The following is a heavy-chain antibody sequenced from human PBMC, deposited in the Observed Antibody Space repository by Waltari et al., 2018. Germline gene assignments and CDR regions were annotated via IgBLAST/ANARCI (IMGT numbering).Heavy chain of an antibody. CDR1: GGSISSYY. J-gene: IGHJ6*03. D-gene: IGHD3-10*01. CDR2: IYYSGST. CDR3: AKMVRDYYYMDV. V-gene: IGHV4-59*01. Sequence: QVQLQESGPGLVKPSETLSLTCTVSGGSISSYYWIWIRQPPGKGLEWIGYIYYSGSTNYNPSLKSRVTISVDTSKNQFSLKLSSVTAADTAVYYCAKMVRDYYYMDVWGKGTTVTVSS.